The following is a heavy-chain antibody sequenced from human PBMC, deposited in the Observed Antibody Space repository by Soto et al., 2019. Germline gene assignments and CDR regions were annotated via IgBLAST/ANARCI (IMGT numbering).Heavy chain of an antibody. D-gene: IGHD3-16*02. Sequence: EVQLVESGGDLVKPGGSLTLSCAASGSTFSNAWMSWVRQAPGKGLEWVGRIKSKTDGGTTDYAAPVKGRFTISRDDSKNMLYLSMSSLKTEDTDMYYCSTYDYIWGSDRYRWAYWGQGTLVTVSS. CDR3: STYDYIWGSDRYRWAY. V-gene: IGHV3-15*01. CDR2: IKSKTDGGTT. J-gene: IGHJ4*02. CDR1: GSTFSNAW.